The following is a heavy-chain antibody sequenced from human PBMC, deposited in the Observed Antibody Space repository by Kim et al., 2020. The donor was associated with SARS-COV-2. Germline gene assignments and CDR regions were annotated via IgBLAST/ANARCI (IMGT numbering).Heavy chain of an antibody. CDR3: GKAGSGYVDF. J-gene: IGHJ4*02. CDR2: T. Sequence: TDYADSGKGRFTISRDNSKNTLYLQLNSLRAEDTAIYYCGKAGSGYVDFWGQGTLVTVSS. D-gene: IGHD1-26*01. V-gene: IGHV3-23*01.